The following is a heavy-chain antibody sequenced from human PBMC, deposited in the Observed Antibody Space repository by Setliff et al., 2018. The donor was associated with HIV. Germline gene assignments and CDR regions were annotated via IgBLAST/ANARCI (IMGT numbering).Heavy chain of an antibody. D-gene: IGHD2-8*01. Sequence: ASVKVSCKASGYTFTSYYFHWVRQAPGQGLEWMGVINPSGGSTSYAQKFQGRVTMTRDTSISTGYMELGRLRSDDTAVYYCATKVYCTNGVCLDAFDIWGQGTMVTVSS. V-gene: IGHV1-46*01. J-gene: IGHJ3*02. CDR1: GYTFTSYY. CDR3: ATKVYCTNGVCLDAFDI. CDR2: INPSGGST.